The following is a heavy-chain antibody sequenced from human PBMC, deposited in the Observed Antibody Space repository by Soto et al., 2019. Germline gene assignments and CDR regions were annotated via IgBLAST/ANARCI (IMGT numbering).Heavy chain of an antibody. Sequence: QVQLVEWGGGVDTPGGPETLLCAACIHLYSLYYMRCLPESPGGAVEGVSYISSSGSTIYYADSVKGRFTISRDNAKNSLYLQMNSLRAEDTAVYYCARDQSDYYDSSGYVDYWGQGTLVTVSS. CDR1: IHLYSLYY. J-gene: IGHJ4*02. CDR2: ISSSGSTI. V-gene: IGHV3-11*01. CDR3: ARDQSDYYDSSGYVDY. D-gene: IGHD3-22*01.